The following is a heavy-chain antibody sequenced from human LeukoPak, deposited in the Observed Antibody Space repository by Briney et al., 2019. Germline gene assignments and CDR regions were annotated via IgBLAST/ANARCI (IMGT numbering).Heavy chain of an antibody. V-gene: IGHV4-30-2*01. CDR2: IYHSGST. J-gene: IGHJ5*02. CDR1: GGSISSGGYS. Sequence: SETLSLTCAVSGGSISSGGYSWSWIRQPPGKGLEWIGYIYHSGSTYYNPSLKSRVTISVDTFKNQFSLKLSSVTAADTAVYYCAGKLRLAAAWYNWFDPWGQGTLVTVSS. D-gene: IGHD6-13*01. CDR3: AGKLRLAAAWYNWFDP.